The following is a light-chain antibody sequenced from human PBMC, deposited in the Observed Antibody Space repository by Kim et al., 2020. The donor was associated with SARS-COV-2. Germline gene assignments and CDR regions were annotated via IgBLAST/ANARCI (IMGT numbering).Light chain of an antibody. CDR1: SSDIGGYNY. CDR2: DVS. V-gene: IGLV2-14*03. CDR3: SSYTSSNTLL. Sequence: QSALTQPASVSGSPGQSITISCTGTSSDIGGYNYVSWYQQHPGKAPQLMIYDVSYRPSGVSSRFSGSKSGNTASLTISGLQADDEADYYCSSYTSSNTLLFSGGTQLTVL. J-gene: IGLJ3*02.